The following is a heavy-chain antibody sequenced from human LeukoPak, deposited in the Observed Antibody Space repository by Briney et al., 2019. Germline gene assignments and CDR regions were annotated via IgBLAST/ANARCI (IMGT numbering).Heavy chain of an antibody. J-gene: IGHJ4*02. CDR3: AIFLGYCSGGSCYRGGYFDY. CDR2: INPNSGGT. D-gene: IGHD2-15*01. V-gene: IGHV1-2*04. CDR1: GYTFTTYG. Sequence: ASVKVSCKASGYTFTTYGISWVRQAPGQGLEWMGWINPNSGGTNYAQKFQGWVTMTRDTSISTAYMELSRLRSDDTAVYYCAIFLGYCSGGSCYRGGYFDYWGQGTLVTVSS.